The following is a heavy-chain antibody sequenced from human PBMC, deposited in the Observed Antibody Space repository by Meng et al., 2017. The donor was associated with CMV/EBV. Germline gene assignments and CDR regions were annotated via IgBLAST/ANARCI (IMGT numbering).Heavy chain of an antibody. J-gene: IGHJ4*02. D-gene: IGHD3-22*01. CDR3: ARDISGCFDY. Sequence: ASVKVSCKASGYTFTGYYMHWVRQAPGQGLEWMGWINPNSGGTNYAQKFQGRVTMTRDTSTSTAYMELRSLRSDDTAVYYCARDISGCFDYWGQGTLVTVSS. CDR1: GYTFTGYY. V-gene: IGHV1-2*02. CDR2: INPNSGGT.